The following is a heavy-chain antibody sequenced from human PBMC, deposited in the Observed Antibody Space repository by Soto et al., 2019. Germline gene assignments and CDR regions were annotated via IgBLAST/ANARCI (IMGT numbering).Heavy chain of an antibody. CDR1: GFTFDDYA. D-gene: IGHD6-19*01. V-gene: IGHV3-9*01. Sequence: EVQLVESGGGLVQPGRSLRLSCAASGFTFDDYAMHWVRQTPGKGLEWVSSISWNSGTIGYADSVKGRFTISRDNAKNSLYLQMNSLRAEDTALYYCAKDIAAVAGTDFDYWGQGTLVTVSS. CDR2: ISWNSGTI. J-gene: IGHJ4*02. CDR3: AKDIAAVAGTDFDY.